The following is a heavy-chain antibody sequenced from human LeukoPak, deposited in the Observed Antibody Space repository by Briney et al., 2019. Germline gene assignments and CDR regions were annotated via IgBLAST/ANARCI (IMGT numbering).Heavy chain of an antibody. V-gene: IGHV1-69*05. CDR3: ARGRIEDYVGFDP. CDR1: GGTFSSYA. D-gene: IGHD3-10*02. Sequence: SVKVSCKASGGTFSSYAISWVRQAPGQGLEWMGGIIPILGTANYAQKFQGRVTITTDESTSSAYMELSSLRSEDTAVYYCARGRIEDYVGFDPWGQGTLVTVSS. CDR2: IIPILGTA. J-gene: IGHJ5*02.